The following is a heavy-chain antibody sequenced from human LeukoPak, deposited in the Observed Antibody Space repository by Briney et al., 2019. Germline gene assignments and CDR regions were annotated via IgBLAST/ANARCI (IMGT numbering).Heavy chain of an antibody. Sequence: GGSLRLSCAASGFTFSSYEMNWVRQAPGKGLEWVSYISSSGSTIYYADSVKGRFTISRDNAKNSLYLQMNSLRAEDTAVYYCARVGLLGYCSSTSCYAFDIWGQGTMVTASS. CDR1: GFTFSSYE. CDR2: ISSSGSTI. J-gene: IGHJ3*02. V-gene: IGHV3-48*03. D-gene: IGHD2-2*01. CDR3: ARVGLLGYCSSTSCYAFDI.